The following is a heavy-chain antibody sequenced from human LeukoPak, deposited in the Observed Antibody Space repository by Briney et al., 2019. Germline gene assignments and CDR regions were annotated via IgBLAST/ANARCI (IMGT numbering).Heavy chain of an antibody. CDR2: INPNSGGT. J-gene: IGHJ6*02. CDR1: GYTFTGYY. D-gene: IGHD3-10*01. V-gene: IGHV1-2*02. Sequence: GASVKVSCKASGYTFTGYYMHWVRQAPGQGLEWMGWINPNSGGTNYAQKFQGRVTMTRDTSISTAYMELSRLRSDDTAVYYCARGGPPPYGSGSYYNLYPSYYGMDVWGQGTTVTASS. CDR3: ARGGPPPYGSGSYYNLYPSYYGMDV.